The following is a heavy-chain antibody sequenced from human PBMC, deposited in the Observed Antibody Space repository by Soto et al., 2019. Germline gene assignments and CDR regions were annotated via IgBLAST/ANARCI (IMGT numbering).Heavy chain of an antibody. CDR1: GFTFSSYA. CDR3: AKADPSCSSTSCYITYYFAY. Sequence: GSLRLSCAASGFTFSSYAMSWVRQAPGKGLEWVSAISGSGGSTYYADSVKGRFTISRDNSKNTLYLQMNSLRAEDTAVYYCAKADPSCSSTSCYITYYFAYWGQGTLVTVSS. J-gene: IGHJ4*02. CDR2: ISGSGGST. V-gene: IGHV3-23*01. D-gene: IGHD2-2*01.